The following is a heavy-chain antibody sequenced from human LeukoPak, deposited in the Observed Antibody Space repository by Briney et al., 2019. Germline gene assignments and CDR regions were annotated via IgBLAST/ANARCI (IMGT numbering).Heavy chain of an antibody. V-gene: IGHV4-34*01. CDR3: AGGRDRSKAGDL. CDR1: GGSCDDYY. CDR2: IHPHGIF. J-gene: IGHJ5*02. Sequence: SETLSLTCDVSGGSCDDYYCSWIRQPPGKGLEWIGEIHPHGIFYYNSSLVSRVTISIDASKSQFSLRLTSVTAADTGFYYCAGGRDRSKAGDLWGQGSLVTVSS.